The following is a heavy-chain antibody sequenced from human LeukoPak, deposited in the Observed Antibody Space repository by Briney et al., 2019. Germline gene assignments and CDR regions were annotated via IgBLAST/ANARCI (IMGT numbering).Heavy chain of an antibody. V-gene: IGHV3-23*01. D-gene: IGHD5-18*01. CDR3: AKDWVGYSYGCSFDY. CDR1: GFTLSSYA. J-gene: IGHJ4*02. CDR2: ISGSGGST. Sequence: GGSLRLSCAASGFTLSSYAMSWVRQAPGKGLEWVSAISGSGGSTYYADSVKGRFTISRDNSKNTLYLQMNSLRAEDTAVYYCAKDWVGYSYGCSFDYWGQGTLVTVSS.